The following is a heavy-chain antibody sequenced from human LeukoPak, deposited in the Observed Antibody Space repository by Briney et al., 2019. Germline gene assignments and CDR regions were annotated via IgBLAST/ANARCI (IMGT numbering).Heavy chain of an antibody. CDR2: IYYSGST. D-gene: IGHD5-12*01. J-gene: IGHJ4*02. CDR1: GGSISSYY. V-gene: IGHV4-59*01. CDR3: AREGGYARSFDY. Sequence: SETLSLTCAVSGGSISSYYWSWIRQPPGKGLEWIGYIYYSGSTNYNPSLKSRVTISVDTSKNQFSLKLSSVTAADTVVYYCAREGGYARSFDYWGQGTLVTVSS.